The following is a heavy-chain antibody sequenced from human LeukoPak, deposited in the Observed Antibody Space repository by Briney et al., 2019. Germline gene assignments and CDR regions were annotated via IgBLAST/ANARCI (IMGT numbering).Heavy chain of an antibody. V-gene: IGHV1-69*05. CDR1: GGTFSSYA. CDR3: AREGVERGSRSWFDY. J-gene: IGHJ4*02. CDR2: IIPIFGTA. Sequence: SVTVSCKASGGTFSSYAISWVRQAPGQGLEWMGGIIPIFGTANYAQKFQGRVTITTDESTSTAYMELSSLRSEDTAVYYCAREGVERGSRSWFDYWGQGTLVTVSS. D-gene: IGHD6-13*01.